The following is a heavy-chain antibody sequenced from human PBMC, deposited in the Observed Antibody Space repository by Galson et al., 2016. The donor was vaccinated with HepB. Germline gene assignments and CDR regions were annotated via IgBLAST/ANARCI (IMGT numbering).Heavy chain of an antibody. CDR1: GFTFSGYG. V-gene: IGHV3-30*18. CDR3: AKRHEYCPPVGCSVDY. Sequence: GFTFSGYGMHWVRQAPGKGLEWVAADSMDGRRKFYADSVKGRFTISRDNSNNILFLQMSSLRVDDTAVYFCAKRHEYCPPVGCSVDYWGQGTLVSVSS. J-gene: IGHJ4*02. CDR2: DSMDGRRK. D-gene: IGHD2/OR15-2a*01.